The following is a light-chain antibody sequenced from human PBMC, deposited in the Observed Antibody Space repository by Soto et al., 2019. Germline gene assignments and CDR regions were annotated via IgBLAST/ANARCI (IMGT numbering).Light chain of an antibody. CDR1: QSVSSSY. CDR2: GAS. CDR3: QQYCSSPLT. J-gene: IGKJ4*01. V-gene: IGKV3-20*01. Sequence: DIGLTQSPGTLSLSPGERATLSCRASQSVSSSYLAWYQQKPGQAPRLLIYGASIRATGIPDRFSGSGSGTDFTLTISRLEPDDVAVYYCQQYCSSPLTFGGGTKVEIK.